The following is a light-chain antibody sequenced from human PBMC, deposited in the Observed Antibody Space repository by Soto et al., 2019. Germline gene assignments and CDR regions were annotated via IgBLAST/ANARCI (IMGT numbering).Light chain of an antibody. Sequence: QSVLTQPASVSGSPGQSITISCTGTSSDVGGYNYVSWYQQHPGKAPKLMIYEVSNRHSGVSNRFSGSKSGNTASLTISGLQAEEEADYYCSSYTSSSTPVVFGGGTKLTVL. J-gene: IGLJ2*01. V-gene: IGLV2-14*01. CDR3: SSYTSSSTPVV. CDR2: EVS. CDR1: SSDVGGYNY.